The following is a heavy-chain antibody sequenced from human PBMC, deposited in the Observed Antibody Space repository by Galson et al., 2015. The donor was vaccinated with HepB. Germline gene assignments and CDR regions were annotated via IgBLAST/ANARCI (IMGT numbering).Heavy chain of an antibody. CDR3: ARDAPYYDILTGPPDY. J-gene: IGHJ4*02. CDR1: GYTFAVSY. CDR2: INPNRGGT. V-gene: IGHV1-2*06. Sequence: SVKVSCKASGYTFAVSYIHWVRQAPGQGLEWMGRINPNRGGTSYAPRFQGRVTMTRDTSIGTANMERSRLTSDDTAVYYCARDAPYYDILTGPPDYWGQGTLVTVSS. D-gene: IGHD3-9*01.